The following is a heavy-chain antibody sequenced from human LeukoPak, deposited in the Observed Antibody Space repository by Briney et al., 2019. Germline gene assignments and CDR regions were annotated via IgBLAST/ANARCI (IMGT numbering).Heavy chain of an antibody. J-gene: IGHJ6*03. CDR3: ARAVYYYYYMDV. CDR1: GGSFSGYY. CDR2: IYYTGST. Sequence: SETLSLTCAVYGGSFSGYYWSWIRQPPGKGLEWIGYIYYTGSTNYNPSLKSRVTISLDTSKNQFSLKLSSVTAADTAVYYCARAVYYYYYMDVWGKGTTVTVSS. V-gene: IGHV4-59*01.